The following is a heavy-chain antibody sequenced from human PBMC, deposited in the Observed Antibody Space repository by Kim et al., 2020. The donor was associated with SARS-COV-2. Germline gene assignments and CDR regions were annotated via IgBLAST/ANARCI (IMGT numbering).Heavy chain of an antibody. CDR3: ARDVSHGGGGWPQADAFDV. Sequence: GGSPRLSCAASGFTFSSYAMLWVRQAPGKGLEWVSIISSDGSRKYYADSVKGRFTISRDNSKNTLYLQMSSLRPEDTAIYYCARDVSHGGGGWPQADAFDVWGPGTMVTVSS. V-gene: IGHV3-30*04. CDR1: GFTFSSYA. D-gene: IGHD3-16*01. CDR2: ISSDGSRK. J-gene: IGHJ3*01.